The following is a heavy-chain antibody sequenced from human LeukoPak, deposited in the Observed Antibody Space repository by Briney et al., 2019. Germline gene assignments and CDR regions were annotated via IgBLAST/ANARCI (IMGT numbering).Heavy chain of an antibody. D-gene: IGHD2-15*01. CDR3: ARDLLSGGSCFYDY. CDR1: GFTFSSYG. Sequence: GRSLRLSCAASGFTFSSYGMHWVRQAPGKGLEWVAVIWYDGSNKYYADSVKGRFTISRDNSKNTLHLQMNSLRAEDTAVYYCARDLLSGGSCFYDYWGQGTLVTVSS. J-gene: IGHJ4*02. V-gene: IGHV3-33*01. CDR2: IWYDGSNK.